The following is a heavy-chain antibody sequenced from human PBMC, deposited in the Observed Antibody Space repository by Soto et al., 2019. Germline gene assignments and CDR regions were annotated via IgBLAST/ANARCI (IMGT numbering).Heavy chain of an antibody. CDR1: GFTFSSYA. Sequence: GGSLRLSCAASGFTFSSYAMSWVRQAPGKGLEWVSAISGSGGSTYYADSVKGRFTISRDNSKNTLYLQMNSLRAEDTAVYYCAKSFDFCSGYYSQPPSYYFDYWRQGPLVTVFS. CDR3: AKSFDFCSGYYSQPPSYYFDY. CDR2: ISGSGGST. J-gene: IGHJ4*02. V-gene: IGHV3-23*01. D-gene: IGHD3-3*01.